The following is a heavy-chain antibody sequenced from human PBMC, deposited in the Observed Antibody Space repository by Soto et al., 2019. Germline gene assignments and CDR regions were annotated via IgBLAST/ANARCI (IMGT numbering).Heavy chain of an antibody. V-gene: IGHV1-8*01. CDR2: MNPNSGNT. CDR1: GYTFTSYD. Sequence: ASVKVSCKASGYTFTSYDINWVRQATGQGLEWMGWMNPNSGNTGYAQKFQGRVTMTRNTSISTAYMELSSLRSEDTAVYYCARGPFSSSWYGGLYYFDYWGQGTLVTVSS. D-gene: IGHD6-13*01. CDR3: ARGPFSSSWYGGLYYFDY. J-gene: IGHJ4*02.